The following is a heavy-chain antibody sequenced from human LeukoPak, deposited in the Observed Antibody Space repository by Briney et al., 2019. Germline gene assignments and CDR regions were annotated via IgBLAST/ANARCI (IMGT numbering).Heavy chain of an antibody. J-gene: IGHJ5*02. CDR2: ISYDGSNK. Sequence: PGRSLRLSCAASGFTFSSYAMHWVRQAPGKGLEWVAVISYDGSNKYYADSVKGRFTISRDNSKNTLYLQMNSLRAEDTAVYYCARAKIERQPNWFDPWGQGTLVTVSS. V-gene: IGHV3-30-3*01. CDR3: ARAKIERQPNWFDP. CDR1: GFTFSSYA. D-gene: IGHD6-13*01.